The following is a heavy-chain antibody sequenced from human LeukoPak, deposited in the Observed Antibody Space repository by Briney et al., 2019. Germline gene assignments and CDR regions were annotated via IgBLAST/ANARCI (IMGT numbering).Heavy chain of an antibody. CDR3: AKDGGSYGYNFDY. CDR1: GFTFSSYG. Sequence: GGSLRLSCAASGFTFSSYGMHWVRQAPGKGLEWVAVISYDGSNKYYADSVKGRFTISRDNSKNTLYLQMNSLRAEDTAVYYCAKDGGSYGYNFDYWGQGTLVTVSS. CDR2: ISYDGSNK. D-gene: IGHD5-18*01. V-gene: IGHV3-30*18. J-gene: IGHJ4*02.